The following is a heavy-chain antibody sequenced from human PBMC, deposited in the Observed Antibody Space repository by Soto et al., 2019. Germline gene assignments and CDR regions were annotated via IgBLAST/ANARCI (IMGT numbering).Heavy chain of an antibody. D-gene: IGHD3-10*01. CDR2: INHSGST. V-gene: IGHV4-34*01. Sequence: SETLSPTCAVYGGSFSGYYWSWIRQPPGKGLEWIGEINHSGSTNYNPSLKSRVTISVDTSKNQFSLKLSSVTAADTAVYYCASSLLWFGVYGMDVWGQGTTVTVS. CDR1: GGSFSGYY. CDR3: ASSLLWFGVYGMDV. J-gene: IGHJ6*02.